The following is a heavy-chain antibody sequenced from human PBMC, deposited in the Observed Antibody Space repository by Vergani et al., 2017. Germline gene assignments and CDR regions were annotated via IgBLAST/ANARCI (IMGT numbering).Heavy chain of an antibody. CDR3: TTAFRYDPDAFDI. D-gene: IGHD3-22*01. CDR1: GFTFSNAW. V-gene: IGHV3-15*01. CDR2: IKSKTDGGAT. Sequence: EVQLVESGGGLVKPGGSLRLSCAASGFTFSNAWMSCVRQAPGKGLEWVGRIKSKTDGGATDYAAPVKGRFTISRDDSKNTLYLQMNSLKTEDTAVYYCTTAFRYDPDAFDIWGQGTMVTVSS. J-gene: IGHJ3*02.